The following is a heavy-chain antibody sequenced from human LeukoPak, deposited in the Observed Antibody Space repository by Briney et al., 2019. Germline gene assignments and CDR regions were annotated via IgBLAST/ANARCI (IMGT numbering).Heavy chain of an antibody. J-gene: IGHJ3*02. CDR3: TTDLPYYYGSGSYQAAFDI. CDR2: IKSKTDGGTT. Sequence: GGSLRLSCAASGFTFSNAWMSWVRQAPGKGLEWVGRIKSKTDGGTTDYAAPVKGRFTISRDDSKNTLYLQMNSLKTEDTAVYYCTTDLPYYYGSGSYQAAFDIWGQGTMVTVSS. D-gene: IGHD3-10*01. V-gene: IGHV3-15*01. CDR1: GFTFSNAW.